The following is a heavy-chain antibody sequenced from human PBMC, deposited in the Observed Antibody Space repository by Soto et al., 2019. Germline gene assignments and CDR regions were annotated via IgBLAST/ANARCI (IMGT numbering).Heavy chain of an antibody. CDR2: ISWDGDTT. CDR3: ASSQGDF. J-gene: IGHJ4*02. Sequence: EVHLVESGGAVVQPGGSLRLSCAASGFTFDDHNMHWIRQAPGKGLEWVSLISWDGDTTYYADSVKGRFTISRDNSKNSLYLQMNALTTEDTALYYCASSQGDFWGQGTLVTVSS. V-gene: IGHV3-43*01. D-gene: IGHD6-6*01. CDR1: GFTFDDHN.